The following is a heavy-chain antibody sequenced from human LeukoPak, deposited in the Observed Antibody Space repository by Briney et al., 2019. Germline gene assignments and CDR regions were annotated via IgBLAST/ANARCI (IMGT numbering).Heavy chain of an antibody. J-gene: IGHJ4*02. V-gene: IGHV1-46*01. Sequence: ASVKVSCKASGYTFTTYYVHWGRQAPGQGLEWMGIINPSGGSTTYAQKFRGRLTMTRDMSTSTVYMELSSLRSEDTAVYYCTRDLMGIAYRGAFYYWGQGTLVTVSS. CDR1: GYTFTTYY. CDR2: INPSGGST. CDR3: TRDLMGIAYRGAFYY. D-gene: IGHD6-13*01.